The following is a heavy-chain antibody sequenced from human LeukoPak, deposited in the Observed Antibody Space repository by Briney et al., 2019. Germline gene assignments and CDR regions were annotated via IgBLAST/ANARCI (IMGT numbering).Heavy chain of an antibody. D-gene: IGHD3-16*01. CDR3: ARIPPLKNVDTRALYYYYGMDV. CDR2: IYYSGST. CDR1: GGSISSGDYY. Sequence: PSETLSLTCTVSGGSISSGDYYWSWIRQPPGKGLEWIGYIYYSGSTYYNPSLKSRVTISVDTSKNQFSLKLSSVTAADTAVYYCARIPPLKNVDTRALYYYYGMDVWGQGTTVTVSS. V-gene: IGHV4-30-4*01. J-gene: IGHJ6*02.